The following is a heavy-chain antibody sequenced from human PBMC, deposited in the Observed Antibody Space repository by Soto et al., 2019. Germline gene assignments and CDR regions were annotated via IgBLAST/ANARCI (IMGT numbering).Heavy chain of an antibody. Sequence: EVQLVESGGGLVQPGGSLRLSCAASGFRFSFYSMNWVRQAPGKGLEWSAYITGDTNRIKYADSVKGRFTISRDNAKNSVYLQMNSLRDEDTAVYYCARSVEGHFDYWGQGTVVTVSS. V-gene: IGHV3-48*02. J-gene: IGHJ4*02. CDR3: ARSVEGHFDY. CDR1: GFRFSFYS. D-gene: IGHD6-19*01. CDR2: ITGDTNRI.